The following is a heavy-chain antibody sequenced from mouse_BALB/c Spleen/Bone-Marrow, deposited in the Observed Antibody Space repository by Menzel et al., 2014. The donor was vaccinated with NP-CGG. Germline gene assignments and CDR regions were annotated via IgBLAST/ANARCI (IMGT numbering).Heavy chain of an antibody. V-gene: IGHV1-80*01. CDR3: ARGRGWYFVY. CDR2: IYPGDGDT. D-gene: IGHD2-3*01. CDR1: GYAFSNYW. Sequence: VQLKESGAELVRPGSSGKTSCKASGYAFSNYWMNWVKRRPGQGLEWIGQIYPGDGDTNYNGKFKGKATLTADKSSSTAYMQLSSLTSEDSAVYFCARGRGWYFVYCSQGTTPAISS. J-gene: IGHJ2*01.